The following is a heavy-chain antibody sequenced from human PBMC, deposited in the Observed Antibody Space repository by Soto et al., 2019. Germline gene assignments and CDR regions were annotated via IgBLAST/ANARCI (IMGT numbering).Heavy chain of an antibody. J-gene: IGHJ4*02. V-gene: IGHV3-33*01. D-gene: IGHD6-19*01. Sequence: QVQLVESGGGVVQPGRSLRLSCAASGFTFSSYGMHWVRQAPGKGLEWVAVIWHDGSNKYYADSVKGRFTISRDNSKNTLYLQMNSLRAEDTAVYYCARGGRKVIAVGADYWGQGTLVTVSS. CDR1: GFTFSSYG. CDR3: ARGGRKVIAVGADY. CDR2: IWHDGSNK.